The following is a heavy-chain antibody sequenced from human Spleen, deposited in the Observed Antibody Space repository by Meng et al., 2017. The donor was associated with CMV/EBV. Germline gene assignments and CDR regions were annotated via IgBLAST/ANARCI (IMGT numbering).Heavy chain of an antibody. CDR1: GFSFSGYG. D-gene: IGHD3-10*01. CDR3: AKEDIALRFGDLM. CDR2: IWYDGSEK. Sequence: GESLKISCKASGFSFSGYGMHWVRQAPGKGLEWVAVIWYDGSEKYYADSVKGRFTISRDNSKNILYLQMNNLRAEDTAVYYCAKEDIALRFGDLMGDQGTLVTVSS. J-gene: IGHJ4*02. V-gene: IGHV3-33*03.